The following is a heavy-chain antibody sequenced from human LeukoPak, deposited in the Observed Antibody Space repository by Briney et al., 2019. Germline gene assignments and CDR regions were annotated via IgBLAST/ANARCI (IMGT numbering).Heavy chain of an antibody. CDR2: MNPNSGNT. J-gene: IGHJ6*03. Sequence: ASVKVSCKASGYTFTSCDINWVRQATGQGLEWVGWMNPNSGNTGYAQKFQGRVTITRNTSISTAHMELSSLRSEDTAVYYCARLTSVAPGYYYYYMDVWGKGTTVTVSS. CDR1: GYTFTSCD. CDR3: ARLTSVAPGYYYYYMDV. V-gene: IGHV1-8*03. D-gene: IGHD2-21*01.